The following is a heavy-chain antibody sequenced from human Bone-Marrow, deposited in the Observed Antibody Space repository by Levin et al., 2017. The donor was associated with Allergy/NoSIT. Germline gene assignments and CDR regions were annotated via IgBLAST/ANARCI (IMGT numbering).Heavy chain of an antibody. Sequence: RGESLKISCKTSGYIFTKYWIAWVRQMPGKGLEWMGTIYPDDSDTRYRSTFEGLVDISVDKSTNTAYLQWTSLRMSDSGMYFCAKSIYRGYENDAFDLWGQGTMVTVSS. V-gene: IGHV5-51*01. CDR1: GYIFTKYW. CDR3: AKSIYRGYENDAFDL. J-gene: IGHJ3*01. D-gene: IGHD5-12*01. CDR2: IYPDDSDT.